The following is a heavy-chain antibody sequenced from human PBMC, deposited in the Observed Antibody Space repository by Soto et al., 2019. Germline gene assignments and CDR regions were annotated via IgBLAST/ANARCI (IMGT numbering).Heavy chain of an antibody. CDR3: ARVWTPRDNWNDEYYYYMDV. CDR2: IYYSGST. Sequence: SETLSLTCTVSGGSISSSSYYWGWIRQAPGKGLEWIGSIYYSGSTYYNPSLKSRVTISVDTSKNQFSLKLSSATAADTAVYYCARVWTPRDNWNDEYYYYMDVWGKGTTVTVSS. D-gene: IGHD1-1*01. V-gene: IGHV4-39*07. J-gene: IGHJ6*03. CDR1: GGSISSSSYY.